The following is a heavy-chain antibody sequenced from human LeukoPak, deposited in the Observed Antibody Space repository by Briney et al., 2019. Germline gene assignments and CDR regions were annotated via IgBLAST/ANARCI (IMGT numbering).Heavy chain of an antibody. CDR3: ARDATYCTNGVCYTRFAY. V-gene: IGHV3-7*01. Sequence: PGGSLRLSCAASGFTFTRHWMSWVRQAPGEGEGSVSSVNLDGGEKYYVDSAKGRFTISRDKAKTSLYLEMNTLRAEDTAVYYCARDATYCTNGVCYTRFAYWGEGTLVTVSS. CDR2: VNLDGGEK. CDR1: GFTFTRHW. D-gene: IGHD2-8*01. J-gene: IGHJ4*02.